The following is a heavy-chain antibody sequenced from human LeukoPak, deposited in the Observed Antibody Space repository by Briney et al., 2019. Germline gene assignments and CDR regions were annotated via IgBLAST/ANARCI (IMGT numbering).Heavy chain of an antibody. V-gene: IGHV3-48*04. CDR3: ARRSRENAFDI. CDR2: ISSSGNVI. Sequence: GGSLRLSCAASGFTFSSYSMNWVRQAPGEGLEWVSHISSSGNVIYYADSVRGRFTISRNNAKNSLYLQMNSLRAEDTAVYYCARRSRENAFDIWGQGTMVTVSS. CDR1: GFTFSSYS. J-gene: IGHJ3*02.